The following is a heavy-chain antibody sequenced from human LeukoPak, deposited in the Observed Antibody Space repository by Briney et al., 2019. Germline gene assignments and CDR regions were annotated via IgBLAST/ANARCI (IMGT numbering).Heavy chain of an antibody. V-gene: IGHV1-2*02. CDR1: GYTFTGYY. CDR3: ARYNWNYGTVDY. J-gene: IGHJ4*02. D-gene: IGHD1-7*01. Sequence: ASVKVSCKASGYTFTGYYMHWLRQAPGQGLEWMGWINPNSGGTNYAQKFQGRVTMTRDTSISTAYMELSRLRSDDTAVYYCARYNWNYGTVDYWGQGTLVTVSS. CDR2: INPNSGGT.